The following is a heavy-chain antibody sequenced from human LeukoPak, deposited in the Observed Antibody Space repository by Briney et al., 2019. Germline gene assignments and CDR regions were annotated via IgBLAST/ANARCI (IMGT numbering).Heavy chain of an antibody. D-gene: IGHD5-18*01. CDR2: INHSGST. Sequence: PSETLSLTCAVYGGSFSGYYWSWIRQPPGKGLEWIGEINHSGSTNYNPSLKSRVTISVDTSKNQFSLKLSSVTAADTAVYYCARGLLADTAMVTAYYYMDVWGKGTTVTVSS. CDR1: GGSFSGYY. J-gene: IGHJ6*03. CDR3: ARGLLADTAMVTAYYYMDV. V-gene: IGHV4-34*01.